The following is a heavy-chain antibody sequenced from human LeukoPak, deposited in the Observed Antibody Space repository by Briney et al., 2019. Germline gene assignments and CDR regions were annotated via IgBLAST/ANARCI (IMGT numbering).Heavy chain of an antibody. Sequence: GGSLRLSSAASGFTFSNYAMSWVRQAPGKGLEWVSIISGSGGYTYYADSVKGRFTLSRDNSKNTLYLQMNSLRAEDTAVYYCAKDTGDYNFQFDYWGQGILVTVSS. J-gene: IGHJ4*02. CDR1: GFTFSNYA. CDR2: ISGSGGYT. D-gene: IGHD4-17*01. CDR3: AKDTGDYNFQFDY. V-gene: IGHV3-23*01.